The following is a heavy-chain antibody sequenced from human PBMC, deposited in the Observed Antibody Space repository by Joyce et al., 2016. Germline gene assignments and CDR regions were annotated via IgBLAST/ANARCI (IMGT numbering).Heavy chain of an antibody. V-gene: IGHV4-39*07. CDR2: VYDRGST. Sequence: QLQLQESGPGLVKPSETLSLTCSVSGGSISSATYFWGWIRQPPGKGLEWIGSVYDRGSTYHNPSLKSRVTIPLDTSNNQFSLNLRSVTAADTAVYYCVRDRRYSSTWEYNWFDPWGQGTLVTVSS. CDR3: VRDRRYSSTWEYNWFDP. CDR1: GGSISSATYF. D-gene: IGHD6-13*01. J-gene: IGHJ5*02.